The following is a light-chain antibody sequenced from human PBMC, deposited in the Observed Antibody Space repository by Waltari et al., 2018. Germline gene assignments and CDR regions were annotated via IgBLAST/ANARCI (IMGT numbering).Light chain of an antibody. CDR1: QTINNNF. J-gene: IGKJ4*01. Sequence: IVLTQSPDTLSLSPGQRATLSCRASQTINNNFLVWYQQKPGQAPRLIIHGASSRATGFPDRFSGSGSGTGFTLTIRSLEPEDFAVYYCQQYDGSVLTFGGGTKVEI. V-gene: IGKV3-20*01. CDR2: GAS. CDR3: QQYDGSVLT.